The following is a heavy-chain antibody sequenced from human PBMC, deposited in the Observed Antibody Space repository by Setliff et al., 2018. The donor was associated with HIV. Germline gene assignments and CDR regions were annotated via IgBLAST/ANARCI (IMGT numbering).Heavy chain of an antibody. D-gene: IGHD2-21*01. CDR2: INPETGDP. CDR3: ATGIPSDLDY. V-gene: IGHV1-2*02. CDR1: GYRFIGHY. Sequence: ASVKVSCKTSGYRFIGHYLHWVRLAPGQGPEWVGWINPETGDPNYAQKFRGRVLMTRDTSISTAFLHVAKLTSDDTAIYYCATGIPSDLDYWGQGTLVTVSS. J-gene: IGHJ4*01.